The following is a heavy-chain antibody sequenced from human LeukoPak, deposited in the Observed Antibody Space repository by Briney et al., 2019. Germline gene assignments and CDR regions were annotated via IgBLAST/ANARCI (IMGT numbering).Heavy chain of an antibody. J-gene: IGHJ4*02. CDR3: ARRASDSGAKPTFDF. V-gene: IGHV3-23*01. D-gene: IGHD5-12*01. Sequence: PGGSLRLSCAASGFTFSNYAMSWVRQAPGKGLEWVSVISPSGGNTYYADSVKGRFTMSRDNSKNTLDLQMNSLRAEDTAVYYCARRASDSGAKPTFDFWGQGTLVTVSS. CDR1: GFTFSNYA. CDR2: ISPSGGNT.